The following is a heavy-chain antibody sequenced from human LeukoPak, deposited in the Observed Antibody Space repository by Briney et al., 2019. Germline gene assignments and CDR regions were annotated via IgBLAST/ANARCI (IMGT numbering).Heavy chain of an antibody. CDR3: ARDGNFDY. J-gene: IGHJ4*02. V-gene: IGHV1-2*02. CDR1: GYTFSGHY. CDR2: INPDSGGT. Sequence: ASVKVSCKASGYTFSGHYMHRVRQAPGQGLEWMGWINPDSGGTNYAQKFQGRVTMTRDTTISTAYMELTRLTSDDTAVYYCARDGNFDYWGQGTLVVVSS.